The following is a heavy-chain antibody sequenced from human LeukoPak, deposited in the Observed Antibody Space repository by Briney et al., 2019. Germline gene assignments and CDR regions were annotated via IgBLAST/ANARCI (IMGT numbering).Heavy chain of an antibody. CDR2: MRGSGDTV. V-gene: IGHV3-11*01. D-gene: IGHD6-13*01. J-gene: IGHJ4*02. CDR3: ARLGVITAAGTYDY. CDR1: GFTFSDYF. Sequence: GGSLRLSCAASGFTFSDYFMTWIRQAPGNGLEWIAHMRGSGDTVSYADSERGRFTISRDNVKNSLYLQMNGLRVEDTAVYYCARLGVITAAGTYDYWGQGALVTVSS.